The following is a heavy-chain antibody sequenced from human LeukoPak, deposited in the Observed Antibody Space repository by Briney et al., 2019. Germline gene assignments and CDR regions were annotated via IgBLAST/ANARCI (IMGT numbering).Heavy chain of an antibody. CDR3: ARPPTGSDQYFQH. J-gene: IGHJ1*01. V-gene: IGHV4-4*07. CDR2: IYSSGST. CDR1: GGSISSYY. Sequence: SETLSLTCTVSGGSISSYYWSWIRQPAGKGLEWIGRIYSSGSTYYNPSLKSRVTISVDTSKNQFSLKLSSVTAADTAVYYCARPPTGSDQYFQHWGQGTLVTVSS. D-gene: IGHD1-1*01.